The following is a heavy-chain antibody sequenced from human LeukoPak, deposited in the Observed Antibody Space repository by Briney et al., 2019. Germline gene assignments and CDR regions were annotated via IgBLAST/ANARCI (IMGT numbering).Heavy chain of an antibody. CDR3: ATYRDFDF. Sequence: GASVKVSCKTSGYTFTSYGISWVRQAPGKGLEWVATIKEDGSEKYYVDSVKGRFTISRDNAKNSLYLQMNSLRAEDTAVYYCATYRDFDFWGQGTPVTVSS. D-gene: IGHD1-14*01. J-gene: IGHJ4*02. CDR1: GYTFTSYG. V-gene: IGHV3-7*01. CDR2: IKEDGSEK.